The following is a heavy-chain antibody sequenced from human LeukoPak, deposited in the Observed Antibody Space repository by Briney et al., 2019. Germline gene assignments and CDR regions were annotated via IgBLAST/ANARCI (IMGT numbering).Heavy chain of an antibody. CDR2: ISLSGLT. CDR3: SRESGAFSPFGY. Sequence: PSGTLSLTCGVSGGSISSTNWYSWVRQPPGQGLQWIGEISLSGLTNYSPSLKSRVTMSLDKSKNLLSLTLTSVTAADTAVYYCSRESGAFSPFGYWGQGTLVTVTS. J-gene: IGHJ4*02. D-gene: IGHD1-26*01. CDR1: GGSISSTNW. V-gene: IGHV4-4*02.